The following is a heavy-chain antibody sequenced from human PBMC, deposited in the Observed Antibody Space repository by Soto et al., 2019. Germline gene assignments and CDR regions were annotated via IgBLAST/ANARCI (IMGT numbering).Heavy chain of an antibody. V-gene: IGHV4-31*03. Sequence: QVQLQESGPGLVKPSQTLSLTCTVSGGSISSGGSYWSWIRQHPGKGLEWIGYIYYSGSTYYNPSLKSRVTGSVDTSKNQSSLKLSSVTAADTAVYYCARAISGYDFWSGYYTGGFDPWGQGTLVTVSS. CDR2: IYYSGST. CDR1: GGSISSGGSY. D-gene: IGHD3-3*01. J-gene: IGHJ5*02. CDR3: ARAISGYDFWSGYYTGGFDP.